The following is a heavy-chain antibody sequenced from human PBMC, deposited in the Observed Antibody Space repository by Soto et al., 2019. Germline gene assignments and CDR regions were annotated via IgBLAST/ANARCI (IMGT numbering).Heavy chain of an antibody. CDR2: IYSGGST. Sequence: GGSLRLSCAASGFTVSSNYMSWVRQAPGKGLEWVSVIYSGGSTYYADSVKGRFTISRDNSKNTLYLQMNSLRAEDTAVYYCARETGQYSSPEGYYYGMDVWGQGTTVTVSS. J-gene: IGHJ6*02. CDR1: GFTVSSNY. CDR3: ARETGQYSSPEGYYYGMDV. V-gene: IGHV3-53*01. D-gene: IGHD6-6*01.